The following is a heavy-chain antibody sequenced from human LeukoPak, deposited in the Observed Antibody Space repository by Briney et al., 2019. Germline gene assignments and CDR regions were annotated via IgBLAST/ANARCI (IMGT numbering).Heavy chain of an antibody. CDR3: SAGAGGSGPLDY. CDR1: GFSFSDYL. J-gene: IGHJ4*02. V-gene: IGHV3-72*01. Sequence: PGGSLSLSCAASGFSFSDYLMDWVRQTPGKGLEWVGRSRSKARSYSTEYAASVKGRFTISRDDSKNVLYLQMNSLKIEDAAVYYCSAGAGGSGPLDYWGQGTPVTVSS. CDR2: SRSKARSYST. D-gene: IGHD6-19*01.